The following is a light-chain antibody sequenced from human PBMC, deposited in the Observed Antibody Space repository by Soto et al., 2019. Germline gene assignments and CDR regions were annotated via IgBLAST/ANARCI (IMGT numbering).Light chain of an antibody. Sequence: QSVLTQPPSVSAAPGQKVTISCSGSSSNIGNNYVSWYQQLPGTAPKLLIYDNNKRPSGIPDRFSGSKSGTSATLGITGLRTGDEADYYCATWDSSLSAHVVFGGGTKVTVL. CDR1: SSNIGNNY. CDR2: DNN. CDR3: ATWDSSLSAHVV. J-gene: IGLJ2*01. V-gene: IGLV1-51*01.